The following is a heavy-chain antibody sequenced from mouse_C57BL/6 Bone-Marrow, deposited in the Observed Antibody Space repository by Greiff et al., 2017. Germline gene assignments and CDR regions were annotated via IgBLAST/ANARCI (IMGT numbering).Heavy chain of an antibody. J-gene: IGHJ2*01. V-gene: IGHV1-52*01. CDR2: IDPSDSET. CDR3: AREGYYGSSFDY. D-gene: IGHD1-1*01. Sequence: VKLQQPGAELVRPGSSVKLSCKASGYTFTSYWMHWVKQRPIQGLEWIGNIDPSDSETHYNQKFKDKATLTVDKSSSTAYMQLSSLTSEDSAVYYCAREGYYGSSFDYWGQGTTLTVSS. CDR1: GYTFTSYW.